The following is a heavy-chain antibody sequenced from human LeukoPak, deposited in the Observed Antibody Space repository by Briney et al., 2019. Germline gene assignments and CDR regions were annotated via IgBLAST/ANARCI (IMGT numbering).Heavy chain of an antibody. CDR1: GFTVSSNY. D-gene: IGHD3-16*01. J-gene: IGHJ2*01. CDR3: ARDAQPRGRLGWYFDL. CDR2: IYSGGST. Sequence: GGSLRLSCAASGFTVSSNYMNWVRQAPGKGLEWVAVIYSGGSTYYADSVKGRFTISRHNSKNTLYLQMNSLRAEDTAVYYCARDAQPRGRLGWYFDLWGRGTLVTVSS. V-gene: IGHV3-53*04.